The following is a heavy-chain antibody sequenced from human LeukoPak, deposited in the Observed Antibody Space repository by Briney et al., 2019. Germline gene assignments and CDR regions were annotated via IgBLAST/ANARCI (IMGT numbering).Heavy chain of an antibody. CDR1: GFTFGDYA. Sequence: PGGSLRLSCTTSGFTFGDYAMSWVRQAPGKGLEWVSAISGSGGSTYYADSVKGRFTISRDNSKNTLYLQMNSLRAEDTAVYYCASNYGSGSYRNAFDIWGQGTMVTVSS. J-gene: IGHJ3*02. CDR3: ASNYGSGSYRNAFDI. D-gene: IGHD3-10*01. CDR2: ISGSGGST. V-gene: IGHV3-23*01.